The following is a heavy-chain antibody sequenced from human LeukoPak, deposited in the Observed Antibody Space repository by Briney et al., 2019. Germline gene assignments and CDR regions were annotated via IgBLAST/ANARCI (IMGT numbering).Heavy chain of an antibody. D-gene: IGHD6-19*01. V-gene: IGHV3-30*18. Sequence: PGRSLRLSCSASGFSFSTYAIHWVRQAPGKGLEWVAVISYDGSTKYYADSVKGRFTISRDNSKNTLYLQMNSLRAEDTAVYYCAKGTGSGWFDCFDYWGQGTLVTFSS. J-gene: IGHJ4*02. CDR2: ISYDGSTK. CDR1: GFSFSTYA. CDR3: AKGTGSGWFDCFDY.